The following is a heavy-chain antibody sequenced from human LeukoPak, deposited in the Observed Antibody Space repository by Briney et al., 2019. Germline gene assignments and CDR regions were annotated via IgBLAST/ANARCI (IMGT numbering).Heavy chain of an antibody. J-gene: IGHJ6*04. CDR3: ARHTATLVGYYYYGMDV. V-gene: IGHV3-11*06. Sequence: GESLRLSCAASGFTFSDYYMSWIRQAPGKGLEWVSYISSSSSYTNYTASVKGRFTISRDNAKNSLYLHMNSLRAEDAAVYYCARHTATLVGYYYYGMDVWGKGTTVTVSS. CDR2: ISSSSSYT. D-gene: IGHD2-15*01. CDR1: GFTFSDYY.